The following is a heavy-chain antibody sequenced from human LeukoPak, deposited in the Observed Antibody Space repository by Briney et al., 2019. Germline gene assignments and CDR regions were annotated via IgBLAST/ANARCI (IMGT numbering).Heavy chain of an antibody. J-gene: IGHJ4*02. Sequence: RPGGSLRLSCAASGFTFSSYAMHWVRQAPGKGLEWVAVISYDGSNKYYADSVKGRFTISRDNAKNSLYLQMNSLRAEDTAVYYCARDQTSYDYVWGSYRYISFDYWGQGTLVTVSS. CDR2: ISYDGSNK. V-gene: IGHV3-30*04. CDR3: ARDQTSYDYVWGSYRYISFDY. CDR1: GFTFSSYA. D-gene: IGHD3-16*02.